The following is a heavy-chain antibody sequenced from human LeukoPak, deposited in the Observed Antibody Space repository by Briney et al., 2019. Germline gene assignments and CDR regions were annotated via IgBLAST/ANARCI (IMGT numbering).Heavy chain of an antibody. CDR2: IYYSGST. CDR3: AERSLAVGEFDY. V-gene: IGHV4-39*07. J-gene: IGHJ4*02. CDR1: GGSISSYY. D-gene: IGHD3-16*01. Sequence: PSETLSLTCTVSGGSISSYYWGWIRQPPGKGLEWIGSIYYSGSTYYNPSLKSRVTISVDTSKNQFSLKLSSVTAADTAVYYCAERSLAVGEFDYWGQGTLVTVSS.